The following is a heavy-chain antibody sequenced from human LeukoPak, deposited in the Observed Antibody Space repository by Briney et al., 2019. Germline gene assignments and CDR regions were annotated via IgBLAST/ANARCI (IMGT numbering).Heavy chain of an antibody. CDR1: GFTFSSYA. J-gene: IGHJ5*02. CDR3: AKEMKRITMIVVVRRFDP. D-gene: IGHD3-22*01. Sequence: GGSLRLSCAASGFTFSSYAMSWVRQAPGKGLEWVSAISGNGGSTYYADSVKGRFTISRDNSKNTLYLQMNSLRAEDTAVYYCAKEMKRITMIVVVRRFDPWGQGTLVTVSS. CDR2: ISGNGGST. V-gene: IGHV3-23*01.